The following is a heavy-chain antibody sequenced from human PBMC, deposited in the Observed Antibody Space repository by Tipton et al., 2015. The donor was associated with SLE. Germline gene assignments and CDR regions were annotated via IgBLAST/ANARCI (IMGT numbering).Heavy chain of an antibody. CDR3: ARAPHRDYGDYGGDAFDI. V-gene: IGHV4-31*03. J-gene: IGHJ3*02. CDR2: ISYSGST. Sequence: LRLSCTVSGGSISSGGYYWSWIRQHPGKGLEWIGYISYSGSTFYNSSLQSRVTISVDTSMNQFSLNLSSVTAADTAVYYCARAPHRDYGDYGGDAFDIWGQGTMVTVSS. CDR1: GGSISSGGYY. D-gene: IGHD4-17*01.